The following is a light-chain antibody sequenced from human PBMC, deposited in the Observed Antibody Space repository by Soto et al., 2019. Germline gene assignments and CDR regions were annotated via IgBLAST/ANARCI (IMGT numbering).Light chain of an antibody. CDR2: GAS. Sequence: EIVMTQSPATLSVSPGERAILSCRASQSVNSDLAWYQQKPGQAPRLLIYGASTRATGIPARFSGSGSGTDFTLTISGLQSEDFAVYYCQQYNNWPPLTFGGGTKVEIK. V-gene: IGKV3-15*01. J-gene: IGKJ4*01. CDR1: QSVNSD. CDR3: QQYNNWPPLT.